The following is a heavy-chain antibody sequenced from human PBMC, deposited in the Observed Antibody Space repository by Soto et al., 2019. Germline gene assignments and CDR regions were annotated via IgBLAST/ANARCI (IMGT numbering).Heavy chain of an antibody. CDR1: GFTFSSYA. CDR3: AKGGSSTSRPYYFDY. Sequence: PGGSLRLSCAASGFTFSSYAMTWVRQAPGKGLEWVSTISGSGGTTYYADSVKGRLTISRDNSKTTLDMQMNSLRAEDTAVYYCAKGGSSTSRPYYFDYWGQGTLVTVSS. V-gene: IGHV3-23*01. J-gene: IGHJ4*02. CDR2: ISGSGGTT. D-gene: IGHD1-26*01.